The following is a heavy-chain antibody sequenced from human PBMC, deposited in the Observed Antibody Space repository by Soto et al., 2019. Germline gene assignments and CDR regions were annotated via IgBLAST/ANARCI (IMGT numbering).Heavy chain of an antibody. D-gene: IGHD3-10*01. Sequence: PSQTLSLTCAISGDSVSSNSAAWNWIRQSPSRGLEWLGRTYYRSKWYNDYAVSVKSRITINADTSKNQFSLQLNSVTPEDTAAYYCAREYPPRGGASGSYGFDYWGQGTRVTVSS. CDR1: GDSVSSNSAA. CDR3: AREYPPRGGASGSYGFDY. J-gene: IGHJ4*02. CDR2: TYYRSKWYN. V-gene: IGHV6-1*01.